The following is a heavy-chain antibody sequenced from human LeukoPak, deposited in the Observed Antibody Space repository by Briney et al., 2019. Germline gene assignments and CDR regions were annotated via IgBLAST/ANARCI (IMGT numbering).Heavy chain of an antibody. V-gene: IGHV3-33*01. D-gene: IGHD3-10*01. Sequence: GRSLRLSCAASGFTFSSYGMHWVRQAPGKGLEWVAVIWYDGSNKYYADSVKGRFTISRDNSKNTLYLQMNSLRAEDTAVYYCARGDYYGSGSYYHDAFDIWGQGTMVTVSS. CDR3: ARGDYYGSGSYYHDAFDI. CDR2: IWYDGSNK. CDR1: GFTFSSYG. J-gene: IGHJ3*02.